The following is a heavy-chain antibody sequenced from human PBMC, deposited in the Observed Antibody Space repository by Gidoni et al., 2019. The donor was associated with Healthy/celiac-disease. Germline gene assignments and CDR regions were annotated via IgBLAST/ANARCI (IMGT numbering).Heavy chain of an antibody. Sequence: QVQLVESGGGVVQPGRSLRLSCAASGFTFSSYAMHWVRQAPGKGLEWVAVISYDGSNKYYADSVKGRFTISRDNSKNTLYLQMNSLRAEDTAVYYCARPHIVVVVAATDYWGQGTLVTVSS. D-gene: IGHD2-15*01. V-gene: IGHV3-30-3*01. CDR3: ARPHIVVVVAATDY. J-gene: IGHJ4*02. CDR2: ISYDGSNK. CDR1: GFTFSSYA.